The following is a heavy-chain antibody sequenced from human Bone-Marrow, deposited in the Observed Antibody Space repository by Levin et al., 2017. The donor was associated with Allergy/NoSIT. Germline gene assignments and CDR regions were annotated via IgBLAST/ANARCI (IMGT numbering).Heavy chain of an antibody. V-gene: IGHV3-48*02. D-gene: IGHD3-10*01. CDR1: GFTFSSYS. CDR3: AREGGSGSYFTS. Sequence: SCAASGFTFSSYSMNWVRQAPGKGLEWVSYISSSSSNIYYADSVKGRFTISRDIATNSLYLQMSSLRDEDTAIYYCAREGGSGSYFTSWGQGALVTVSS. CDR2: ISSSSSNI. J-gene: IGHJ4*02.